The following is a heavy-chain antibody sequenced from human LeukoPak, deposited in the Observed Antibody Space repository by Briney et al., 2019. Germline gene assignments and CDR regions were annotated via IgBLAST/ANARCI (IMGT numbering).Heavy chain of an antibody. CDR2: INPNSGGT. CDR3: ARDPLYCSSTCCSLYYYYGMDV. D-gene: IGHD2-2*01. V-gene: IGHV1-2*02. J-gene: IGHJ6*02. CDR1: GYTFTGYY. Sequence: ASVKVSCKASGYTFTGYYMHWVRQAPGQGLEWMGWINPNSGGTNYAQKFQGRVTMTRDTSISTAYMELSRLRSDDTAVYYCARDPLYCSSTCCSLYYYYGMDVWGQGTTVTVSS.